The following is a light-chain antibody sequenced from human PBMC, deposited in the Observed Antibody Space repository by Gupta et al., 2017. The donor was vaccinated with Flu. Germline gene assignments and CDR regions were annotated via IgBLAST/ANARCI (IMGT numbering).Light chain of an antibody. V-gene: IGKV3-20*01. CDR2: GGS. Sequence: DRVTLSCRASQSVRSSYLAWYQQKPGQAPRLLIYGGSSRATDIPDRFTGSGSGTDFTLTISRLEPEDFALYYCQQYGSSTLTFGEGTKVEIK. CDR3: QQYGSSTLT. CDR1: QSVRSSY. J-gene: IGKJ4*01.